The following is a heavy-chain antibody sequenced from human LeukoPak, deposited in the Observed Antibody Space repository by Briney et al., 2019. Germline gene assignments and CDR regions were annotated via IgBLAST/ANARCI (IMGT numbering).Heavy chain of an antibody. V-gene: IGHV4-34*01. CDR3: ARGRSYYDSSGYLD. Sequence: SETLSLTCAVYGGSFSGYYWSWIRQPPGKGLEWIGEINHSGSTNYNPSLKSRVTISVDTSKNQFSLKLSSVTAADTAVYYRARGRSYYDSSGYLDWGQGTLVTVSS. J-gene: IGHJ4*02. CDR2: INHSGST. D-gene: IGHD3-22*01. CDR1: GGSFSGYY.